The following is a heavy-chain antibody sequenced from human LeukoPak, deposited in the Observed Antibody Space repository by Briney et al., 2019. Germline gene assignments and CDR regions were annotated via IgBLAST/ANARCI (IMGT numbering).Heavy chain of an antibody. Sequence: GASLKISSKGSEYSFTNYWNFWLRQTPGKGLEMIGIIYPGDSATRYSQSFQGHATIPADKSISTAYLQWSSLKASNAAMYYCAIWQVTGTFLWGQGTLVTVSS. J-gene: IGHJ4*02. CDR1: EYSFTNYW. CDR3: AIWQVTGTFL. V-gene: IGHV5-51*01. CDR2: IYPGDSAT. D-gene: IGHD6-19*01.